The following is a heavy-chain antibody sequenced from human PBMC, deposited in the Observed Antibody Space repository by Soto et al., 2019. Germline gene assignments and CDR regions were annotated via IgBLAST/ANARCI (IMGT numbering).Heavy chain of an antibody. CDR3: ARGLGGRMDD. Sequence: QVQLVQSGAEVKKTGSSVRVSCKASGTIFSSYTISWVRPAPGQGLEWMGRIIPILGETNSAQKFQGRVTITADKSTNTAYMELNSLRLEDTALYYCARGLGGRMDDWGQGTTVTVSS. V-gene: IGHV1-69*08. J-gene: IGHJ6*02. CDR1: GTIFSSYT. D-gene: IGHD3-16*01. CDR2: IIPILGET.